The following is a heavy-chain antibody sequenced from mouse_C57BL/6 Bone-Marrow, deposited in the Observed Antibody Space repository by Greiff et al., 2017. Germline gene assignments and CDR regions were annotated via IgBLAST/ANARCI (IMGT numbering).Heavy chain of an antibody. V-gene: IGHV3-5*01. CDR3: ARDPGNKVYYAMDY. CDR1: GISITTGNYR. D-gene: IGHD2-1*01. Sequence: EVKLVESGPGLVKPSQTVFLTCTVTGISITTGNYRWSWIRQFPGNKLEWIGYIYYSGTITYNPSLTSRTTITRDTPKNQFFLEMNSLTAEDTATYYCARDPGNKVYYAMDYWGQGTSVTVSS. CDR2: IYYSGTI. J-gene: IGHJ4*01.